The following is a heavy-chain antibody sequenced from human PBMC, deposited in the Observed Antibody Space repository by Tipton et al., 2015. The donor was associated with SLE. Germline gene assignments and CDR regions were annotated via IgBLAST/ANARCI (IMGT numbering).Heavy chain of an antibody. CDR2: AYTTGSP. D-gene: IGHD3-22*01. Sequence: TLSLTCTVSGVSISSASYYWNWIRQPAGKGLEWIGRAYTTGSPYYNPSLESRVAISMDTSKNQFSLKLTAVTAADTAVYYCARGHGSGFYSDNWGQGTLVTVSS. CDR3: ARGHGSGFYSDN. CDR1: GVSISSASYY. J-gene: IGHJ4*02. V-gene: IGHV4-61*02.